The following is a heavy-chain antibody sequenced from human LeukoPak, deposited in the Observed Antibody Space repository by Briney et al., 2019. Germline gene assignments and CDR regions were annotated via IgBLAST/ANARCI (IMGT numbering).Heavy chain of an antibody. J-gene: IGHJ4*02. D-gene: IGHD3-10*01. CDR3: ARDYYYYDSGSYYTNIAN. V-gene: IGHV3-7*01. CDR1: GFTFSRYW. CDR2: IKQDGSEK. Sequence: SGGSLRLSCAASGFTFSRYWMSWVRQAPGKGLEWVANIKQDGSEKYYVDSVKGRFTISRDNAKNSLYLQMNSLRAEDTAVYYCARDYYYYDSGSYYTNIANWGQGTLVTVSS.